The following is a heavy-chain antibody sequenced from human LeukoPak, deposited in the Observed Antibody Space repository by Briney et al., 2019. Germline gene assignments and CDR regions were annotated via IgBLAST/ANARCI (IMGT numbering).Heavy chain of an antibody. CDR1: GGSISSGDYY. Sequence: PSQTLSLTCTVSGGSISSGDYYWSWTRQPPGKGLEWIGYIYYSGSTYYNPSLKSRVTISVDTSKNQFSLKLSSVTAADTAVYYCARVGGYSGYDYSSRHGMDVWGQGTTVTVSS. J-gene: IGHJ6*02. D-gene: IGHD5-12*01. CDR3: ARVGGYSGYDYSSRHGMDV. CDR2: IYYSGST. V-gene: IGHV4-30-4*01.